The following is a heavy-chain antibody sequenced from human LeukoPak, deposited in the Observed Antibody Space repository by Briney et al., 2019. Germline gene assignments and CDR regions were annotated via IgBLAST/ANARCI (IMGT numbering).Heavy chain of an antibody. D-gene: IGHD3-10*01. CDR3: ARSMVRGGYAFDI. CDR2: ISPSGGTI. V-gene: IGHV3-48*03. J-gene: IGHJ3*02. CDR1: GFAFSNYE. Sequence: GGSLRLSCAASGFAFSNYEMNWVRQAPGKGLEWVSYISPSGGTITYADSVKGRFTISRDNAKNSLYLQMNSLRDEDTAVYYCARSMVRGGYAFDIWGQGTMVTVSS.